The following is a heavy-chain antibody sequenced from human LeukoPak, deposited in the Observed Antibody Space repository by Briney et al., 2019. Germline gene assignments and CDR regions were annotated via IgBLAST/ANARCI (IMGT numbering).Heavy chain of an antibody. CDR3: ASVRSFAWFGDYFDY. V-gene: IGHV3-23*01. J-gene: IGHJ4*02. CDR1: GFTFSSYA. CDR2: ISGSGGST. D-gene: IGHD3-10*01. Sequence: PGWSLRLSCAASGFTFSSYAMSWVRQAPGKGLEWVSAISGSGGSTYYADSVKGRFTISRDNSKNTLYLQMNSLRAEDTAVYYCASVRSFAWFGDYFDYWGQGTLVTVSS.